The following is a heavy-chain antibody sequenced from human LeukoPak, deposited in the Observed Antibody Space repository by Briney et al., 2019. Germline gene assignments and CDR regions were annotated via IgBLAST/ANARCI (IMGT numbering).Heavy chain of an antibody. CDR2: ISYDGSNK. Sequence: GGSLRLSCAASGFTFSSYGMHWVRQAPGKGLEWVAVISYDGSNKYYADSVKGRFTISRDNSKNTLYLQMNSLRAEDTAAYYCAKAGDSSGYLDYWGQGTLVTVSS. J-gene: IGHJ4*02. CDR3: AKAGDSSGYLDY. D-gene: IGHD3-22*01. CDR1: GFTFSSYG. V-gene: IGHV3-30*18.